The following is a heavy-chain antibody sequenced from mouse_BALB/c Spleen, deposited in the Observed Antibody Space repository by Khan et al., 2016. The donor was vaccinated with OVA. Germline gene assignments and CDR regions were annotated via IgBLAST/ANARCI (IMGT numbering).Heavy chain of an antibody. CDR2: ISYSGRT. D-gene: IGHD1-1*01. CDR3: ARSVTITTVVATDFDY. J-gene: IGHJ2*01. V-gene: IGHV3-2*02. Sequence: EVQLQESGPGLVKPSQSLSLTCTVTGYSITSDYAWNWIRQFPGNKLEWMGYISYSGRTSYNPSLKSRICITRDTSKHPFFLHVNSVTTEDTATYYCARSVTITTVVATDFDYWGQGTTLAVSS. CDR1: GYSITSDYA.